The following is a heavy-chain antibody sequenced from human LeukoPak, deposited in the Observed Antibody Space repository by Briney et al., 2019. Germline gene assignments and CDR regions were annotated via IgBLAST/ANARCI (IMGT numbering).Heavy chain of an antibody. V-gene: IGHV3-23*01. CDR1: GFTFNNYA. J-gene: IGHJ1*01. CDR2: ISGSGGTT. D-gene: IGHD3-22*01. CDR3: AKEEGYYYDSGGYYVEYFQH. Sequence: GGSLRLSCAASGFTFNNYAMSWVRQAPGKGLEWVSGISGSGGTTYYADSVKGRFTFSRDNSKNTLYLQMNSLRAEDTAVYYCAKEEGYYYDSGGYYVEYFQHWGQGTLVTVSS.